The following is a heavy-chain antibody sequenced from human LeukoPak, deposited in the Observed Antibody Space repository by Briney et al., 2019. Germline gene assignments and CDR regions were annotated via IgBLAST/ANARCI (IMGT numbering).Heavy chain of an antibody. J-gene: IGHJ5*02. Sequence: SETLSLTCAVYGGSFSGYYWSWIRQPPGKGLEWIGEINHSGSTNYNPSLKSRVTISVDTSKNQFSLKLSSVTAADTAVYYCARTTRITIFGVVNWFDPRGQGTLVTVSS. V-gene: IGHV4-34*01. CDR3: ARTTRITIFGVVNWFDP. CDR2: INHSGST. D-gene: IGHD3-3*01. CDR1: GGSFSGYY.